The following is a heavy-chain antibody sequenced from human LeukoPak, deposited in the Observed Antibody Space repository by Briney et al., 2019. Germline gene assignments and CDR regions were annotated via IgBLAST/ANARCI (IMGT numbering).Heavy chain of an antibody. CDR1: GGSISSGGYY. V-gene: IGHV4-31*03. CDR3: ARDRYYDSSGPIDY. CDR2: IYYSGST. Sequence: SQTLSLTCTVSGGSISSGGYYWSWIRQHPGKGLEWIGYIYYSGSTYYNPSLKSRVTISVDTSKNQFSLKLSSVTAADTVVYYCARDRYYDSSGPIDYWGQGTLVTVSS. J-gene: IGHJ4*02. D-gene: IGHD3-22*01.